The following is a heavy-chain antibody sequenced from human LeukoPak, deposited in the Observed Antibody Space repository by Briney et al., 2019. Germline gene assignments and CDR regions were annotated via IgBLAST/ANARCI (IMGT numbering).Heavy chain of an antibody. CDR1: GVTFSRYA. CDR2: ISESGTGT. D-gene: IGHD1-26*01. J-gene: IGHJ4*02. V-gene: IGHV3-23*01. CDR3: AKVGATILPKYYFDY. Sequence: GGSLRLSCAASGVTFSRYAMSWVRQAPGKGLEWVSAISESGTGTYYADSVKGRFTISRDNSKNTLYLQMNSLRAEDTAVYYCAKVGATILPKYYFDYWGQGTLVTVSS.